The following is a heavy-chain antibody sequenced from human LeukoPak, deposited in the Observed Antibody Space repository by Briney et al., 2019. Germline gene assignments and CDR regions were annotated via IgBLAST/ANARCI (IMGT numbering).Heavy chain of an antibody. D-gene: IGHD1-26*01. CDR3: ARRELGGAFNI. CDR2: IIPNSGDT. Sequence: ASVKVSCKASGGTFSSYAISWVRQAPGQGLEWMGRIIPNSGDTNYAQKFQGRVTMTRDTSISTAHMELSRLRSDDTAVYYCARRELGGAFNIWGPGTMVTVSS. J-gene: IGHJ3*02. V-gene: IGHV1-2*02. CDR1: GGTFSSYA.